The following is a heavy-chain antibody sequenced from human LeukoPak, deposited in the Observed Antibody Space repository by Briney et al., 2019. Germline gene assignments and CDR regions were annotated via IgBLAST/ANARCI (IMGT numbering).Heavy chain of an antibody. CDR3: ARGKNVDMDLDY. CDR2: TNPNSGDT. Sequence: ASVKVSCKTSGYTFTDYYIHWVRQAPGHGPEWMGWTNPNSGDTNFAQKFQGRVTMTRDTSISTAYMELSRLRSDDTAVYYCARGKNVDMDLDYWGQGTLVTVSS. J-gene: IGHJ4*02. V-gene: IGHV1-2*02. D-gene: IGHD5-12*01. CDR1: GYTFTDYY.